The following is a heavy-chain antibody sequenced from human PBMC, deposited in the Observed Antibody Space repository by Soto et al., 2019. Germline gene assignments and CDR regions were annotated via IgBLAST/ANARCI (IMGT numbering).Heavy chain of an antibody. Sequence: QVQLQESGPGLVKPSETLSLTCAVSGGSISSYFWTWIRQPPGKGLEYIGYIYYSGSTNYDPSLKIRVTISVDTSKNQFSLKLSSVTAADTALYYCAREDGYKRAFDLWGQGTMVTVSS. CDR1: GGSISSYF. V-gene: IGHV4-59*01. J-gene: IGHJ3*01. CDR2: IYYSGST. D-gene: IGHD5-12*01. CDR3: AREDGYKRAFDL.